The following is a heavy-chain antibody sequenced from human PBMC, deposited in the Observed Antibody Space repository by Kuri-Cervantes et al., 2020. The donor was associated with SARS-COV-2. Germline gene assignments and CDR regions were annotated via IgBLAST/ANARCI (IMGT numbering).Heavy chain of an antibody. V-gene: IGHV4-59*08. Sequence: GSLRLSCSVSSGSISDYYWNWIRQPPGKGLEWIGYIYYSGSTNYNPSLKSRVTISVDTSKNQFSLKLSSVTAADTAVYYCASLPGIAAAGGYGMDVWGQGTTVTVSS. D-gene: IGHD6-13*01. CDR3: ASLPGIAAAGGYGMDV. CDR1: SGSISDYY. CDR2: IYYSGST. J-gene: IGHJ6*02.